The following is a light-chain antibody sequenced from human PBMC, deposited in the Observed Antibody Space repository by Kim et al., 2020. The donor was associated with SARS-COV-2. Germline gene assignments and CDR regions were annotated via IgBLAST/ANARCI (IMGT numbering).Light chain of an antibody. CDR3: NSRNSNDNVV. CDR1: SLRSYY. J-gene: IGLJ2*01. CDR2: GKN. V-gene: IGLV3-19*01. Sequence: VALGETVRITCQGDSLRSYYATWYQQKPGQASILVIYGKNKRPSGIPDRFSGSSSGNTASLTITGTQAGDEADYYCNSRNSNDNVVFGGGTQLTVL.